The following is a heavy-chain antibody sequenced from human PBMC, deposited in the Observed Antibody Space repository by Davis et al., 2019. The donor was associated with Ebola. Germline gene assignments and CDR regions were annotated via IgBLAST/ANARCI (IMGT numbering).Heavy chain of an antibody. CDR2: IKPDGSDT. Sequence: ESLKISCAASGFTFNSYAMNWLRQAPGKGLEWVANIKPDGSDTYYVDSLKGRFTISRDNAKNSLSLQMNSLRAEDTAMYYCARSESFSFSYWGQGTLVTVSS. V-gene: IGHV3-7*03. CDR3: ARSESFSFSY. CDR1: GFTFNSYA. D-gene: IGHD2-2*01. J-gene: IGHJ4*02.